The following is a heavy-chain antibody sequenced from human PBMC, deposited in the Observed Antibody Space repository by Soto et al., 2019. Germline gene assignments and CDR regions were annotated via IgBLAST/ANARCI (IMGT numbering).Heavy chain of an antibody. J-gene: IGHJ5*02. CDR1: GYSFTNYW. Sequence: PGESLKISCKGSGYSFTNYWIGWVRQMPGKGLEWMGIIYPGDSDTRYGPSFQAQVTISADKSINTAYLQWSSLKASDTAIYYCARRTKGLLDYFDPWGQGTLVTVSS. V-gene: IGHV5-51*01. CDR2: IYPGDSDT. D-gene: IGHD2-15*01. CDR3: ARRTKGLLDYFDP.